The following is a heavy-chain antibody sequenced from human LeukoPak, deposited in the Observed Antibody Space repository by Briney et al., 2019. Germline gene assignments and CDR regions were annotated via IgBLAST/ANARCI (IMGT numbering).Heavy chain of an antibody. CDR1: GGSISSGGYY. Sequence: SQTLSLTCTVSGGSISSGGYYWSWIRQHPGKGLEWIEYIYYSGSTYYNPSLKSRVTISVDTSKNQFSLKLSSVTAADTAVYYCARGGTYDFWSGYLTSPWFDPWGQGTLVTVSS. V-gene: IGHV4-31*03. D-gene: IGHD3-3*01. CDR2: IYYSGST. J-gene: IGHJ5*02. CDR3: ARGGTYDFWSGYLTSPWFDP.